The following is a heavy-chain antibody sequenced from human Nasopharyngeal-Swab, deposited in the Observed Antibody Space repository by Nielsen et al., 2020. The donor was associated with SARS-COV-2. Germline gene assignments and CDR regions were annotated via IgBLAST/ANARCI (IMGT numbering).Heavy chain of an antibody. V-gene: IGHV4-31*02. CDR2: IYYSGST. Sequence: PGKGLEWIGYIYYSGSTYYNPSLKSRVTISVDTSKNQFSLKLSSVTAADTAVYYCARGRITIFGVVIGSFDYWGQGTLVTVSS. CDR3: ARGRITIFGVVIGSFDY. D-gene: IGHD3-3*01. J-gene: IGHJ4*02.